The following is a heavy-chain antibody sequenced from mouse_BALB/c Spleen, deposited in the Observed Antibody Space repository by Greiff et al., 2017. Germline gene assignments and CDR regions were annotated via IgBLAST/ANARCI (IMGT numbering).Heavy chain of an antibody. CDR3: ARDRYDDAMDY. V-gene: IGHV2-9*02. CDR2: IWAGGST. D-gene: IGHD2-14*01. Sequence: VMLVESGPGLVAPSQSLSITCTVSGFSLTSYGVHWVRQPPGKGLEWLGVIWAGGSTNYNSALMSRLSISKDNSKSQVFLKMNSLQTDDIAMYYCARDRYDDAMDYWGQGTSVTVSS. CDR1: GFSLTSYG. J-gene: IGHJ4*01.